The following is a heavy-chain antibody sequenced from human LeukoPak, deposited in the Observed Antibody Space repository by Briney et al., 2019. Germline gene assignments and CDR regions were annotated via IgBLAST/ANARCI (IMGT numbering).Heavy chain of an antibody. V-gene: IGHV3-74*01. CDR3: ARRGTGHGMDV. D-gene: IGHD1-1*01. J-gene: IGHJ6*02. CDR2: INNDGSSA. Sequence: VWVSRINNDGSSASYVDSVKGRFTISRDNAKNTLFLQMNSLRAEDTAVYYCARRGTGHGMDVWGQGTTVIVSS.